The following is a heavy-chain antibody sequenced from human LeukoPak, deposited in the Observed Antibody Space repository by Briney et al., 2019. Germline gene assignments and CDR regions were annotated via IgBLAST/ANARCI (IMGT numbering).Heavy chain of an antibody. J-gene: IGHJ3*02. CDR3: ARARVEYSSSSDAFDI. D-gene: IGHD6-6*01. V-gene: IGHV4-30-2*01. Sequence: PSQTLSLTCAVSGGSISSGGYSWSWIRQPPGKGLEWIGYIYHSGSTYYNPSLKSRVTISVDRSKNQFSLKLSSVTAADTAVYYCARARVEYSSSSDAFDIWGQGTMVTVSS. CDR2: IYHSGST. CDR1: GGSISSGGYS.